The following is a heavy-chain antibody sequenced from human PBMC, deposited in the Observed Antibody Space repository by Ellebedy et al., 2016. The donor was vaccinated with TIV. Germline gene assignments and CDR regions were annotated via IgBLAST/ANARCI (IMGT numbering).Heavy chain of an antibody. CDR3: ARLRYSDSRGYSNYWYFDF. Sequence: AASVKVSCKTSGDTFNNYAISWVRQVPGQGLEWMGRIIPVLGIANYAQRFQGRVTITADKSTYTAYMDLSSLKSEDTAMYYCARLRYSDSRGYSNYWYFDFWGRGTLVAVSS. CDR1: GDTFNNYA. V-gene: IGHV1-69*10. CDR2: IIPVLGIA. D-gene: IGHD3-22*01. J-gene: IGHJ2*01.